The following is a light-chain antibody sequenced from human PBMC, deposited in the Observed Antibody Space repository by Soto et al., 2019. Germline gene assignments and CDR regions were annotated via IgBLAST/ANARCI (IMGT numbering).Light chain of an antibody. CDR2: DAS. J-gene: IGKJ3*01. CDR3: QQRSNWPL. CDR1: QSVSIL. Sequence: EIVMTQSPATLSVSPGERATLSCRASQSVSILLAWYQQKPGQAPRLLIYDASNRATGIPARFSGSGSGTDFTLTISSLEPEDFAVYYCQQRSNWPLFGPGTKVDIK. V-gene: IGKV3-11*01.